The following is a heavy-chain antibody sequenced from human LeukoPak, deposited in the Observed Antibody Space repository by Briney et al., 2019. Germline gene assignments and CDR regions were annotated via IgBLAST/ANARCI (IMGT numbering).Heavy chain of an antibody. Sequence: SETLSLTCAVYGGSFSGYYWSWIRQPPGKGLEWIGEINHSGSTNYNPSLKSRVTISVDTSKNQFSLELSSVTAADTAVYYCARLTMVRGVIIDWYFDLWGRGTLVTVSS. CDR3: ARLTMVRGVIIDWYFDL. CDR2: INHSGST. J-gene: IGHJ2*01. CDR1: GGSFSGYY. D-gene: IGHD3-10*01. V-gene: IGHV4-34*01.